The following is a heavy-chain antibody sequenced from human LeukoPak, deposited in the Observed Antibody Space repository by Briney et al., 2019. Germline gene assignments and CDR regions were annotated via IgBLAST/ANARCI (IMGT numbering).Heavy chain of an antibody. CDR2: NKYDGSES. V-gene: IGHV3-74*01. Sequence: GGSLRVSCAASGFTLSGHWMHWFRQPPGKGLAWVSRNKYDGSESYYADSVKGRFTISRDNAKNTLYLQMNSLRVEDTAVYYCAKSDWFDPWGQGTLVTVSS. CDR1: GFTLSGHW. J-gene: IGHJ5*02. CDR3: AKSDWFDP.